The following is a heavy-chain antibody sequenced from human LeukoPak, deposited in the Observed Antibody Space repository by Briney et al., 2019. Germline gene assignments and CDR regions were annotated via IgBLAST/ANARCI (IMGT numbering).Heavy chain of an antibody. CDR1: GGITSYY. Sequence: PSETLSLTCTVSGGITSYYWTWIPQPAGKGLEWIGRIYTSGSTDYNPSLKSRVTMSVDMSKNQISLKLTSVTAADTAVYYCARTHTSRWYWFDPSGQGTLVT. J-gene: IGHJ5*02. D-gene: IGHD6-19*01. V-gene: IGHV4-4*07. CDR3: ARTHTSRWYWFDP. CDR2: IYTSGST.